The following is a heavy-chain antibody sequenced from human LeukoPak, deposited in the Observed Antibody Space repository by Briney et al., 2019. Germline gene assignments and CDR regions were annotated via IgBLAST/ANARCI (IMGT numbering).Heavy chain of an antibody. V-gene: IGHV1-2*02. Sequence: ASVKVSCKASGYTFTGYYMHWVRQAPGQGLEWMGWINPNSGGTSYAQKFQGRVTMTRDTSISTAYMELSRLRSDDTAAYYCARDLRAINWFDPWGQGTLVTVSS. D-gene: IGHD4-17*01. CDR2: INPNSGGT. CDR1: GYTFTGYY. J-gene: IGHJ5*02. CDR3: ARDLRAINWFDP.